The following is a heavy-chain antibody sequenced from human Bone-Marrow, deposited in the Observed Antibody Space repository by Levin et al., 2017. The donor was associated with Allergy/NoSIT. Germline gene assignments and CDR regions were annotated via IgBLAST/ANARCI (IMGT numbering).Heavy chain of an antibody. D-gene: IGHD3-9*01. V-gene: IGHV5-51*01. CDR1: GYTFTNYW. CDR3: ARPHFDILTVFFPDAFDI. Sequence: LGESLKISCKASGYTFTNYWIAWVRQMPGKGLQYMGIIYPGDSDARYSPSFEGQVTMSVDKSFNTAYLQWASLTAPDTAIYYCARPHFDILTVFFPDAFDIWGQGTMVTVSP. CDR2: IYPGDSDA. J-gene: IGHJ3*02.